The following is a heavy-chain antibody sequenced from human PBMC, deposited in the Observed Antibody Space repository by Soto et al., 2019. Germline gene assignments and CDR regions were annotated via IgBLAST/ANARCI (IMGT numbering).Heavy chain of an antibody. V-gene: IGHV1-24*01. CDR2: FDPEYGET. D-gene: IGHD1-26*01. CDR1: GGTFSSYA. Sequence: ASVKVSCKASGGTFSSYAISWVRQAPGKGLEWLGGFDPEYGETIYAQKFQGRVTMTEDTSTDTAYMELSSLRSEDPAVYYCATLGATNWFDPWGQGTLVTVSS. J-gene: IGHJ5*02. CDR3: ATLGATNWFDP.